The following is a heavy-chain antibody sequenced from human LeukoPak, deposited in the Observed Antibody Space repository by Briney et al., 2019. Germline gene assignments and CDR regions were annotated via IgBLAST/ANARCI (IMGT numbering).Heavy chain of an antibody. CDR1: GGSFSGYY. CDR2: INHSGST. Sequence: SETLSLTCAVYGGSFSGYYWSWIRQPPGKGLEWIGEINHSGSTNYNPSLKSRVTISVDTSKNQFSLKLSSVTAADTAVYYCARGKVRPPFYWGQGTLVTVSS. V-gene: IGHV4-34*01. D-gene: IGHD6-25*01. J-gene: IGHJ4*02. CDR3: ARGKVRPPFY.